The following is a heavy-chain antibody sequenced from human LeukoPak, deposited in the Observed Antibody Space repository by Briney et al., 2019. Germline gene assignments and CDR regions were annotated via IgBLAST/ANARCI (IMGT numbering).Heavy chain of an antibody. CDR1: GFTFSSYG. CDR2: ISYDGSNK. Sequence: GRSLRLSCAASGFTFSSYGMHWVRQAPDKGLEWVAVISYDGSNKYYADSVKGRFTISRDNSKNTLYLQMNSLRAEDTAVYYCAKDSQAGARASPIVYWGQGTLVTVSS. V-gene: IGHV3-30*18. D-gene: IGHD2-15*01. J-gene: IGHJ4*02. CDR3: AKDSQAGARASPIVY.